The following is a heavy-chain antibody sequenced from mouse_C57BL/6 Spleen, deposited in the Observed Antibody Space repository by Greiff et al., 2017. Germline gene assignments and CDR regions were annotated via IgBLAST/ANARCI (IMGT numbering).Heavy chain of an antibody. CDR1: GFSFNTYA. J-gene: IGHJ2*01. CDR2: IRSKSNNYAT. CDR3: VRGGNDPGYFDY. V-gene: IGHV10-1*01. Sequence: EVNVVESGGGLVQPKGSLKLSCAASGFSFNTYAMNWVRQAPGKGLEWVARIRSKSNNYATYYADSVKDRFTISRDDSESMLYLQMNNLKTEDTAMYYCVRGGNDPGYFDYWGQGTTLTVSS.